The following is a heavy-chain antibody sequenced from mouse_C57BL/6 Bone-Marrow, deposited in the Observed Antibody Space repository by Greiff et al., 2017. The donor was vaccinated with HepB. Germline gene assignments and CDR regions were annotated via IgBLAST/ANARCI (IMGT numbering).Heavy chain of an antibody. Sequence: EVKLEESGGGLVQPGGSMKLSCVASGFTFSNYWMNWVRQSPEKGLEWVAQIRLKSDNYATHYAESVKGRFTISRDDSKSSVYLQMNNLRAEDTGIYYCTALYYYGSSYEYWGQGTTLTVSS. CDR2: IRLKSDNYAT. CDR3: TALYYYGSSYEY. V-gene: IGHV6-3*01. D-gene: IGHD1-1*01. J-gene: IGHJ2*01. CDR1: GFTFSNYW.